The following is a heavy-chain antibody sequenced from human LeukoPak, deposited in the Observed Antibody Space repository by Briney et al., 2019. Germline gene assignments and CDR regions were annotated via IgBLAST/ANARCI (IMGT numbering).Heavy chain of an antibody. CDR3: ARFGLGKHIEVAGIPFDI. CDR1: GYSFTSNV. Sequence: ASVKVSCKASGYSFTSNVISWVRQAPGQGLEWMGWISAYNGNTNYAQKLQGRVTMTTDTSTSTAYMELRSLRSDDAAVYYCARFGLGKHIEVAGIPFDIWGQGTMVTVSS. CDR2: ISAYNGNT. D-gene: IGHD6-19*01. J-gene: IGHJ3*02. V-gene: IGHV1-18*01.